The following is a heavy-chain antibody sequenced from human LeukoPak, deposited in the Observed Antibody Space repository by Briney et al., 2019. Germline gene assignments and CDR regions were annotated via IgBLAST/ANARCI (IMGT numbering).Heavy chain of an antibody. V-gene: IGHV1-46*01. CDR3: ARDPRTMVVTPGAPSAFDI. CDR2: INPSGGST. D-gene: IGHD4-23*01. CDR1: GYTFTSYY. Sequence: ASVKVSCKASGYTFTSYYMHWVRQAPGQGLEWMGIINPSGGSTSYAQKFQGRVTMTRDTSTSTVYMELSSLRSEDTAVYYCARDPRTMVVTPGAPSAFDIWGQGTMVTVSS. J-gene: IGHJ3*02.